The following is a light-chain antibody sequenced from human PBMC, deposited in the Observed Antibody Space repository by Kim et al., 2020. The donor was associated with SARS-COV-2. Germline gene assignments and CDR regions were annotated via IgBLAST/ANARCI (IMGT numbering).Light chain of an antibody. V-gene: IGKV3-11*01. CDR3: QQRSSWLVT. Sequence: EIVLTQSPATLSLSPGERATLSCRASQSISKSLAWYQQKPGQAPRLLIYAASNRATGIPARFSGSGSGTDFTLTISSLEPEDFAVYYCQQRSSWLVTFGGGTKVDIK. CDR2: AAS. CDR1: QSISKS. J-gene: IGKJ4*01.